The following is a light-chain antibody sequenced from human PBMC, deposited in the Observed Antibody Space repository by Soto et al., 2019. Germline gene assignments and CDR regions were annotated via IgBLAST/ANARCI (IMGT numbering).Light chain of an antibody. J-gene: IGKJ5*01. CDR3: QQVDSYPIT. CDR1: QGIGNP. V-gene: IGKV1-9*01. Sequence: IQLTQSPSSLSASVGDRVTITCRASQGIGNPLAWYQQKPGKGPKLLIYLASTLQSGVPSRFSGSGSGTDFTLTISSLQPEDFATYYCQQVDSYPITFGQGTRLEIK. CDR2: LAS.